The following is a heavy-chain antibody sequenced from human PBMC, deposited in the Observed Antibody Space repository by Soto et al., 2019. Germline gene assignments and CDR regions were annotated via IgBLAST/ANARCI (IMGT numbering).Heavy chain of an antibody. Sequence: EVQLVESGGGLVQPGGSLRLSCAASGFTFSSYEMNWVRQAPGKGLEWVSYISSSGSTIYYADSVKGRFTISRDNAKTSLYLQMNRLRAEDTVFYYCARDRIFPGASPGIFDSWGQGPLVTVSS. CDR2: ISSSGSTI. CDR1: GFTFSSYE. V-gene: IGHV3-48*03. J-gene: IGHJ4*02. D-gene: IGHD3-3*01. CDR3: ARDRIFPGASPGIFDS.